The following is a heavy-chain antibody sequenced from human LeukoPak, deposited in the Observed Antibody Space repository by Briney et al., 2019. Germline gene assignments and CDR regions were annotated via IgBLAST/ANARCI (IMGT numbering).Heavy chain of an antibody. J-gene: IGHJ6*03. CDR3: ARLGYSSSSTGYYYYMDV. Sequence: PSETLSLTCTVSGGSISSGSYYWSWIRQPAGKGLEWIGRIYTSGTTSYNPSLKSRVSISVDKSKNQLSLKVSSVTAADTAVYYCARLGYSSSSTGYYYYMDVWGKGTTVTVSS. D-gene: IGHD6-6*01. CDR2: IYTSGTT. V-gene: IGHV4-61*02. CDR1: GGSISSGSYY.